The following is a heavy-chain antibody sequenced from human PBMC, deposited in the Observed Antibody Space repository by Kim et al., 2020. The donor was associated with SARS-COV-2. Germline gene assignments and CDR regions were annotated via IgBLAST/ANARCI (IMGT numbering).Heavy chain of an antibody. D-gene: IGHD6-19*01. J-gene: IGHJ3*02. V-gene: IGHV3-23*01. CDR3: AKDLTSSSDAFDI. Sequence: YADSVKGRFTISRDNSKNTLYLQMNSLRAEDTAVYYCAKDLTSSSDAFDIWGQGTMVTVSS.